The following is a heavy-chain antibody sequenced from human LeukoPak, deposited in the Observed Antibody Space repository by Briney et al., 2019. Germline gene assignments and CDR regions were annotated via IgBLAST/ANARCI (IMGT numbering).Heavy chain of an antibody. V-gene: IGHV3-33*01. CDR1: GFTFSYYA. J-gene: IGHJ4*02. CDR2: ICSDGSNK. Sequence: PGGALRLSCSASGFTFSYYAIHWVRQPPGKGLEWVALICSDGSNKYYAESVKGRITISSDNSKNTVYLQMNSLRAEDTAVYYCARELFGSGSCPDGWGQGTLVTVSS. D-gene: IGHD3-10*01. CDR3: ARELFGSGSCPDG.